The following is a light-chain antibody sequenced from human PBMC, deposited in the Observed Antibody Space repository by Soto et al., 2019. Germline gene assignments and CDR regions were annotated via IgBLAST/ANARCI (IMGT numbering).Light chain of an antibody. J-gene: IGKJ3*01. CDR3: QQYDSSPHK. Sequence: EIVLTQSPGTLSLSPGERATLSCRASQSVSGRYLAWYQQKPGQAPRLLIEGASSRAAGIPDRFSGSESGPDFTLTISRVEPEDFAVYYCQQYDSSPHKFGPGTRVEI. V-gene: IGKV3-20*01. CDR1: QSVSGRY. CDR2: GAS.